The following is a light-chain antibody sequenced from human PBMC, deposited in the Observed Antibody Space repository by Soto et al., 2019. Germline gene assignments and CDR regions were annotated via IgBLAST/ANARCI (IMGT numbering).Light chain of an antibody. CDR1: QSVSSSY. J-gene: IGKJ1*01. CDR2: GAS. CDR3: LQSYSTRT. Sequence: EIVLTQSPGTLSLSPGERATLSCRASQSVSSSYLAWYQQKPGQAPRLLIYGASSRATGIPDRFSGSGSGTDFTLTISRLEPEDFATYYCLQSYSTRTFGQGTKVDIK. V-gene: IGKV3-20*01.